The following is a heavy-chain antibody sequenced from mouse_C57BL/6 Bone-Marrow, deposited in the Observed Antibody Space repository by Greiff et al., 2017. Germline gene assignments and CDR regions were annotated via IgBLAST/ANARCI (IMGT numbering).Heavy chain of an antibody. CDR1: GIDFSRYW. CDR2: INPDSSTI. J-gene: IGHJ1*03. Sequence: EVKLQESGGGLVQPGGSLKLSCAASGIDFSRYWMSWVRRAPGKGLEWIGEINPDSSTINYAPSLKDKFIISRDNAKNTLYLQMSKVRSEDTALYYCARYYYGSSYSYWYCDVWGTGTTVTVSS. D-gene: IGHD1-1*01. V-gene: IGHV4-1*01. CDR3: ARYYYGSSYSYWYCDV.